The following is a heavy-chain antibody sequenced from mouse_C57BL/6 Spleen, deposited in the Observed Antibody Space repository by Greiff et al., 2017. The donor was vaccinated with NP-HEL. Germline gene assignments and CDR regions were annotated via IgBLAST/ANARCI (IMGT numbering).Heavy chain of an antibody. CDR2: IDPETGGT. CDR1: GYTFTDYE. CDR3: TRDGSDYKNSFDY. Sequence: QVQLQQSGAELVRPGASVTLSCKASGYTFTDYEMHWVKQTPVHGLEWIGAIDPETGGTAYNQKFKGKAILTADKSSSTTYMELRSLTSEDSAVYYCTRDGSDYKNSFDYWGQGTTLTVSS. V-gene: IGHV1-15*01. J-gene: IGHJ2*01. D-gene: IGHD1-1*01.